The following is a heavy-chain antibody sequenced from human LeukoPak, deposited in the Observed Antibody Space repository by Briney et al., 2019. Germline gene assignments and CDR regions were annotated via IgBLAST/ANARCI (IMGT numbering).Heavy chain of an antibody. J-gene: IGHJ4*02. CDR2: IWYDGSNK. CDR3: AKSGPDFGDLPSEYYFDY. D-gene: IGHD4-17*01. CDR1: GFSFSSYA. V-gene: IGHV3-33*06. Sequence: GGCLRLSCAASGFSFSSYAMHCVRQAPGRGLEWVSAIWYDGSNKFYADSVKGRFTISRDNSKNTLYLQMNSLRAEDTAVYYCAKSGPDFGDLPSEYYFDYWGQGNLVTVPS.